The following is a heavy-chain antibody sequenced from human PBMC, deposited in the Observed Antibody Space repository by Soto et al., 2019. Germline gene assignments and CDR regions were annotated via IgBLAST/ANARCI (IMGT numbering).Heavy chain of an antibody. J-gene: IGHJ4*02. Sequence: PGGSLRLSCAASGFTFSSYAMSRVRQAPGKGLEWVSAISGSGGSTHSADSVKGRFTISRDNSKNMLFLQMNSLRAEDTAVYYCAKDVHIAVAGTIPSFDYWGQGTLVTVSS. CDR2: ISGSGGST. D-gene: IGHD6-19*01. CDR3: AKDVHIAVAGTIPSFDY. V-gene: IGHV3-23*01. CDR1: GFTFSSYA.